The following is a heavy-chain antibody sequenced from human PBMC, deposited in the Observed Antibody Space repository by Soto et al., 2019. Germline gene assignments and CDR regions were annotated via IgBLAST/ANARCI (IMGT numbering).Heavy chain of an antibody. Sequence: EVQLVESGGGLVKPGGSLRLSCAASGFTFSNAWMNWVRQAPGKGLEWVGRIKSKTDGGTTDYAAPVKGRFTISRDDSKNTLYLQMNSLKTEDTAVYYCTTCRGDYSNYGDYYGMDVWGQGTTVTVSS. CDR2: IKSKTDGGTT. CDR1: GFTFSNAW. CDR3: TTCRGDYSNYGDYYGMDV. V-gene: IGHV3-15*07. J-gene: IGHJ6*02. D-gene: IGHD4-4*01.